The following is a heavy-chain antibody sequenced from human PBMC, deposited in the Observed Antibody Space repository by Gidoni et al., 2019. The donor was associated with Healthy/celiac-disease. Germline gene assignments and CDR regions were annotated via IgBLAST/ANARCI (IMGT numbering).Heavy chain of an antibody. D-gene: IGHD4-4*01. Sequence: QVQLQESGPGLVKPSAPLSLTCTVSGYSISRGYYWGWIRQPPGKGLEWIGSIYHSGSTYYNPSLKSRVTISVDTSKNQFSLKLSSVTAADTAVYYCARVPTGAFDIWGQGTMVTVSS. J-gene: IGHJ3*02. CDR2: IYHSGST. CDR3: ARVPTGAFDI. V-gene: IGHV4-38-2*02. CDR1: GYSISRGYY.